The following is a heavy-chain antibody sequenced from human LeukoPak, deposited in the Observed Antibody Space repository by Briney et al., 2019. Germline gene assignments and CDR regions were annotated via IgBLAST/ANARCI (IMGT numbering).Heavy chain of an antibody. CDR3: ARDWRGSYFPDF. D-gene: IGHD1-26*01. CDR2: INPNSGDT. CDR1: GYTLTDYY. V-gene: IGHV1-2*02. J-gene: IGHJ4*02. Sequence: ASVKVSCKASGYTLTDYYMHWVRQAPGQGLEWMGWINPNSGDTNYAQKFQGRVTMTRDTPISTAYMELSRLTSDDTAIYYCARDWRGSYFPDFWGQGTLVTVSS.